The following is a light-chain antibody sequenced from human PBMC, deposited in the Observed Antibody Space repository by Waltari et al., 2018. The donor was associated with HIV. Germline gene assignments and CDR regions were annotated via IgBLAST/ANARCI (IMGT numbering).Light chain of an antibody. Sequence: QSALTQPASVSGSPGQSITISCTGTSSDIGRYDTDSWYQQHPGKAPKLMIYGVGNRPSGVSNRFSGSKSGNTASLTISGLQAEDEADYYCSSYKSTSSFYVFGSGTKVSVL. CDR2: GVG. V-gene: IGLV2-14*01. CDR3: SSYKSTSSFYV. CDR1: SSDIGRYDT. J-gene: IGLJ1*01.